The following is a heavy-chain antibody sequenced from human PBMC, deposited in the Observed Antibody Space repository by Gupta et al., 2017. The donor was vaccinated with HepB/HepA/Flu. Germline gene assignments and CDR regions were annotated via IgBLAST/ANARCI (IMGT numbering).Heavy chain of an antibody. V-gene: IGHV3-23*01. CDR2: ISDSAGTFI. J-gene: IGHJ4*02. CDR1: GFPFSKYG. Sequence: EVQLLESGGGLVQPGGSLRLSCAVSGFPFSKYGMSWVRQAPGKGLEWVSSISDSAGTFIYYAESVKGRFTISRDNSKNTVYLQMNSLRGEDTAIYYCKIRGDKGYWGQGTLVTVSS. D-gene: IGHD3-10*01. CDR3: KIRGDKGY.